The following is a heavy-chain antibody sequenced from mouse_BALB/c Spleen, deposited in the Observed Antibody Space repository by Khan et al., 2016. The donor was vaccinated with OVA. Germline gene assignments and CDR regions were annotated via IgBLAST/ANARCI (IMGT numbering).Heavy chain of an antibody. D-gene: IGHD1-2*01. CDR3: ASGLHYYGVYFDC. Sequence: EVKLEESGPGLVKPSQSLSLTCSVTGYSIPSGYYWNWIRQFPGNTLEWMGYIRYDGSTNYHPSLKNRISITLYPSTNQFFLKLNSVTTEDTATYYCASGLHYYGVYFDCWGQGTTLTVSS. V-gene: IGHV3-6*02. CDR1: GYSIPSGYY. CDR2: IRYDGST. J-gene: IGHJ2*01.